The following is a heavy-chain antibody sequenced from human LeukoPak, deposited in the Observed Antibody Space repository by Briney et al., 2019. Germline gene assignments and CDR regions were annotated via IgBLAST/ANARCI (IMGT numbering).Heavy chain of an antibody. CDR2: IKQDGREK. D-gene: IGHD2-21*02. V-gene: IGHV3-7*01. CDR3: ARDRGNDFNSYFFDY. J-gene: IGHJ4*02. Sequence: GGSLRLSCAASRFTFSSYWMSWVRQAPGKGLEWVANIKQDGREKYYVDSVKGRFTISRDNAKNSLYLQMNSLRAEDTAVYYCARDRGNDFNSYFFDYWGQGILVTVSS. CDR1: RFTFSSYW.